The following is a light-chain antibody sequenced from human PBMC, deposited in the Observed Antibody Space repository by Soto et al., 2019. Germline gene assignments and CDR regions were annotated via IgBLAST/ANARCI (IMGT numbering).Light chain of an antibody. CDR3: QQYNNWPPLT. V-gene: IGKV3-15*01. Sequence: EIVMTQSPATLSVSPGERATLSCRASQSVSSNLAWYQQKPGQAPRLLIYGASTRATGIPARFSGSWSATEFTLTISRLHSEDFAVYYCQQYNNWPPLTFGGGNKVELK. CDR1: QSVSSN. J-gene: IGKJ4*01. CDR2: GAS.